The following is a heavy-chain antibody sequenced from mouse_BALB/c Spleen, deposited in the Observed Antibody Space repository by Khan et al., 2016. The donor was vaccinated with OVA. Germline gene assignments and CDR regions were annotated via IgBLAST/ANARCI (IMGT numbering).Heavy chain of an antibody. V-gene: IGHV1S137*01. D-gene: IGHD3-2*01. J-gene: IGHJ3*01. CDR1: GYTFTDYG. Sequence: QVQLKQSGAELVRPGVSVKISCKGSGYTFTDYGIHWVKQSHAKSLEWIGVISTYYGDVSYNQKFKGKATMTVDKSSSTAYMELARLTSEDSAIYYCASDSSGEEFAYWGQGTLVTVSA. CDR2: ISTYYGDV. CDR3: ASDSSGEEFAY.